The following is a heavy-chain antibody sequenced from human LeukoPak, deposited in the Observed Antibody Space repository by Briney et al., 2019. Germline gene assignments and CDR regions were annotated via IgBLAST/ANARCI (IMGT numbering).Heavy chain of an antibody. J-gene: IGHJ4*02. V-gene: IGHV3-30*09. CDR2: ISYDGSNK. CDR3: ARDFNSFLYYYGSGSYPDY. Sequence: GGSLRLSCAASGFTFSSYAMHWVRQAPGKGLEWVAVISYDGSNKYYADSVKGRFAISRDNSKNTLYLQMNSLRAEDTAVYYCARDFNSFLYYYGSGSYPDYWGQGTLVTVSS. D-gene: IGHD3-10*01. CDR1: GFTFSSYA.